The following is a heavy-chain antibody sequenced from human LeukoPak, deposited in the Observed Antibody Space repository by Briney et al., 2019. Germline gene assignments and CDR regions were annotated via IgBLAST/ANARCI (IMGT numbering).Heavy chain of an antibody. D-gene: IGHD3-10*01. Sequence: PGGSLRLSCAASGFAFSSNHMSWVRQAPGTGLEWVANIRQDGNAKHYEDSVKGRFTISRDNAKNSLYLQMNSLRAEDTAVYFCARDGYASGSHDYWGQGTLVTVSS. CDR2: IRQDGNAK. CDR3: ARDGYASGSHDY. CDR1: GFAFSSNH. J-gene: IGHJ4*02. V-gene: IGHV3-7*04.